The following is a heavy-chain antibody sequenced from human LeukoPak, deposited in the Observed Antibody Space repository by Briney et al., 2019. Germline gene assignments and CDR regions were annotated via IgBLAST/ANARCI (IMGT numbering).Heavy chain of an antibody. CDR2: INPNSGGT. V-gene: IGHV1-2*02. Sequence: ASVTVSCKASGYTFTGYYMHWVRQAPGQGLEWMGWINPNSGGTNYAQKFQGRVTMTRDPSISTAYMELSRLRSDDTAVYYCARGYCSSTGCYYDYWGQGTLVTVSS. CDR3: ARGYCSSTGCYYDY. D-gene: IGHD2-2*01. J-gene: IGHJ4*02. CDR1: GYTFTGYY.